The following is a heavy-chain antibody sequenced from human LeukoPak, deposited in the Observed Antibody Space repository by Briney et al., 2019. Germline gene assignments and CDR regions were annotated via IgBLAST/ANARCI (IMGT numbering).Heavy chain of an antibody. CDR2: IRYDGRNK. CDR1: GFTFSSYG. D-gene: IGHD6-19*01. CDR3: ANIDGGWHGPLAPPPSSNY. Sequence: GGSLRLSCAASGFTFSSYGMHWVRQAPGKGLEWVAFIRYDGRNKYYADSVKGRFTISRDNSKNTLYLQMNSLRAEDTAVYYCANIDGGWHGPLAPPPSSNYWGQGTLVTVSS. V-gene: IGHV3-30*02. J-gene: IGHJ4*02.